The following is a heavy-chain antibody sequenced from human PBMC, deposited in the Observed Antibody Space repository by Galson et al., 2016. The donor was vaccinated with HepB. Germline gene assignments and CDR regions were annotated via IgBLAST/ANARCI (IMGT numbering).Heavy chain of an antibody. CDR2: INAGNGNT. V-gene: IGHV1-3*01. J-gene: IGHJ4*02. Sequence: SVKVSCKASGYTFTSYAVHWVRQAPGQRLEWMGWINAGNGNTKYSQKFQGRVSITRDTSASTTYMGLSSLRSEDTAVYYCARERLTMLRGIIMRDFDYWGQGTLVTVSS. CDR1: GYTFTSYA. CDR3: ARERLTMLRGIIMRDFDY. D-gene: IGHD3-10*01.